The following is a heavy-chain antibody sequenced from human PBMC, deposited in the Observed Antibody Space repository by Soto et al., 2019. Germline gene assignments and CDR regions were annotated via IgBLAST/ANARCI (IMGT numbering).Heavy chain of an antibody. D-gene: IGHD5-12*01. CDR2: ISSSSSTI. Sequence: GGSLRLSCAASGFTFSSYSMNWVRQAPGKGLEWVSYISSSSSTIYYADSVKGRFTISRDNAKNSLYLQMNSLRAEDTAVYYCARDRVRATTTAVLFDPWGQGTLVTVSS. CDR3: ARDRVRATTTAVLFDP. J-gene: IGHJ5*02. V-gene: IGHV3-48*01. CDR1: GFTFSSYS.